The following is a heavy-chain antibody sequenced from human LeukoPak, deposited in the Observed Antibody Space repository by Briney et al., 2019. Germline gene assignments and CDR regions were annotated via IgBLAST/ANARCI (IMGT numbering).Heavy chain of an antibody. Sequence: GGSLRLSCAASGFTFSSYAMSWVRQAPGKGLEWVSAISGSGGSTYYADSVKGRFTISRDNSKNTLYLQMNSLRAEDTAVHDCAKAEEYSYPRHYFDYWGQGTLVTVSS. J-gene: IGHJ4*02. CDR2: ISGSGGST. D-gene: IGHD5-18*01. CDR1: GFTFSSYA. CDR3: AKAEEYSYPRHYFDY. V-gene: IGHV3-23*01.